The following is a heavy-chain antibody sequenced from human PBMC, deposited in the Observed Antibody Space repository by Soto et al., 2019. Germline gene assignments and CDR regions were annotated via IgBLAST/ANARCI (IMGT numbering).Heavy chain of an antibody. CDR1: GDSITSRGSS. CDR3: ARGGQDLWRGTCDS. J-gene: IGHJ4*02. CDR2: IYHSGST. V-gene: IGHV4-30-2*01. Sequence: SETLSVTCAVSGDSITSRGSSWAWIRQPPGKGLEWLGYIYHSGSTFYNPSLRSRVTISVDRSKNQFSLKLNSVTAADTAMYYCARGGQDLWRGTCDSWRRGATVTVSS. D-gene: IGHD3-3*01.